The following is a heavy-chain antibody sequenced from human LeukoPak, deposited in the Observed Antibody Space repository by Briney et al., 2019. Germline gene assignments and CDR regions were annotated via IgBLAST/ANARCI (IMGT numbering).Heavy chain of an antibody. V-gene: IGHV4-59*01. CDR1: GGSISSYY. J-gene: IGHJ3*02. Sequence: SETLSLTRTVSGGSISSYYWSWIRQPPGKGLEWIGYIYYSGSTNYNPSLKSRVTISVDTSKNQFSLKLSSVTAADTAVYYCARQYYYDSSGYYSAFDIWGQGTMVTVSS. D-gene: IGHD3-22*01. CDR2: IYYSGST. CDR3: ARQYYYDSSGYYSAFDI.